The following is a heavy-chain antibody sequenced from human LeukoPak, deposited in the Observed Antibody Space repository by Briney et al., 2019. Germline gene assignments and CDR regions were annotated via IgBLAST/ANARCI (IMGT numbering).Heavy chain of an antibody. D-gene: IGHD2-15*01. J-gene: IGHJ4*02. V-gene: IGHV1-8*03. Sequence: GASVKVSCKASGYTFTSYDINWVRQATGQGLEWMGWMNPNSGNTGYAQKFQGRVTITRNTSISTAYMELSSLRSEDTAVYYCARVSGMVAAEYYFDYWGQGTLVTVSS. CDR2: MNPNSGNT. CDR1: GYTFTSYD. CDR3: ARVSGMVAAEYYFDY.